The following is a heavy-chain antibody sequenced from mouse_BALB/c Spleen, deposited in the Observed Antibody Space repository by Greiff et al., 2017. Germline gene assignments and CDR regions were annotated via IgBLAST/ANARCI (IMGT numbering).Heavy chain of an antibody. J-gene: IGHJ4*01. Sequence: DVQLQESGGGLVQPGGSLKLSCAASGFTFSSYGMSWVRQTPDKRLELVATINSNGGSTYYPDSVKGRFTISRDNAKNTLYLQMSSLKSEDTAMYYCARAPYGYYAMDYWGQGTSVTVSS. CDR2: INSNGGST. D-gene: IGHD1-1*02. V-gene: IGHV5-6-3*01. CDR3: ARAPYGYYAMDY. CDR1: GFTFSSYG.